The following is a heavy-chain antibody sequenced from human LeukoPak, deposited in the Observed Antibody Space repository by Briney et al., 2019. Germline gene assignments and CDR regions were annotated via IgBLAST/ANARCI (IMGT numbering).Heavy chain of an antibody. CDR1: GFTFDDYG. CDR2: INWNGGST. J-gene: IGHJ4*02. CDR3: ARVAPSYDFWSGYLPGY. Sequence: GGSLRLSCAASGFTFDDYGMSWVRQAPGKGLEWGSGINWNGGSTGYADSVKGRFTISRDNAKNSLYLQMNSLRAEDTALYYCARVAPSYDFWSGYLPGYWGQGTLVTVSS. V-gene: IGHV3-20*04. D-gene: IGHD3-3*01.